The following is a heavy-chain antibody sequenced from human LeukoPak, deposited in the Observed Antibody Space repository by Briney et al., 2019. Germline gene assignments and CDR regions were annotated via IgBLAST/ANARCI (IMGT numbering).Heavy chain of an antibody. D-gene: IGHD6-19*01. CDR2: ISSSGSTI. Sequence: GGPLRLSCAASGFTFSSYEMNWVRQPPGRGLEGFSYISSSGSTIYHADSVKGRFTISRDNAKNSLYLQMNSLRAEDTAVYYCARDSGGSSGWNRFDYWGQGTLVTVSS. CDR1: GFTFSSYE. V-gene: IGHV3-48*03. J-gene: IGHJ4*02. CDR3: ARDSGGSSGWNRFDY.